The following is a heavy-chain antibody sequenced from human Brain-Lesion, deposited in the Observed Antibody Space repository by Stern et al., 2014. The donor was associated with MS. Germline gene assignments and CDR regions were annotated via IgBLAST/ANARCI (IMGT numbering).Heavy chain of an antibody. CDR1: GGSIGSNSYY. J-gene: IGHJ4*02. CDR3: AKVWLGELPENPFDY. V-gene: IGHV4-39*02. Sequence: QVQLVESGPGLVKPSETLSLTCTVSGGSIGSNSYYWGWIRQPPGKGLEWIGSIYYRGSTYYNPSLKSRVTISKDPPKTRFSLTLKSGTAADTAVYFCAKVWLGELPENPFDYWGQGTLVTVSS. D-gene: IGHD3-10*01. CDR2: IYYRGST.